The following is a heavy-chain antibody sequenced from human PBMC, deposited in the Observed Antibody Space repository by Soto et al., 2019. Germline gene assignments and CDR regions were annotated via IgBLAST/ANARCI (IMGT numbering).Heavy chain of an antibody. J-gene: IGHJ4*02. CDR3: ARVAPSYSSSWNTFDY. Sequence: QVQLQESGPGLVKPSETLSLTCTVSGGSISSYYWSWIRQPPGKGLEWIGYIYYSGSTNYNPSLKSRVTISVDTSKNQFSLKLSSVTAADTAVYYCARVAPSYSSSWNTFDYWGQGTLVTVSS. V-gene: IGHV4-59*01. D-gene: IGHD6-13*01. CDR2: IYYSGST. CDR1: GGSISSYY.